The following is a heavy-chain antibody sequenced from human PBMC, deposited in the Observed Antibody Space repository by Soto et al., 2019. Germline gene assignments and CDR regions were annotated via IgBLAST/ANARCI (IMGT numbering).Heavy chain of an antibody. CDR3: AREGGSSGYDY. D-gene: IGHD3-22*01. CDR2: IYYSGST. V-gene: IGHV4-30-4*01. J-gene: IGHJ4*02. CDR1: GGSISSGDYY. Sequence: SETLSLTCTVSGGSISSGDYYWSWIRQPPGKGLEWIGYIYYSGSTCYNPSLKSRVTISVDTSKNQFSLKLSSVTAADTAVYYCAREGGSSGYDYWGQGTLVTVSS.